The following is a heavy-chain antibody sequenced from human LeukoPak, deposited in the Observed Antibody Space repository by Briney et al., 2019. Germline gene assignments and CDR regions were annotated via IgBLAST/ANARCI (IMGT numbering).Heavy chain of an antibody. V-gene: IGHV4-34*01. CDR1: GGSFSGYY. CDR3: ARHRYYYDSSGYCY. D-gene: IGHD3-22*01. J-gene: IGHJ4*02. CDR2: INHSGST. Sequence: PSETLSLTCAVYGGSFSGYYWSWIRQPPGKGLEWIGEINHSGSTNYNPSLKSRVTISVDTSKNQFSLKLSSVTAADTAVYYCARHRYYYDSSGYCYWGQGTLVTVSS.